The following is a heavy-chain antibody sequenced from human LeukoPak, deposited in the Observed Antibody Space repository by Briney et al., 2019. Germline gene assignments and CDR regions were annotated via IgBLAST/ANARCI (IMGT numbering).Heavy chain of an antibody. V-gene: IGHV1-2*06. CDR2: INPNSGDT. J-gene: IGHJ5*02. CDR3: ARGDDGSGYYFYGWFDP. CDR1: GYTFTGSY. Sequence: ASVRVSCKASGYTFTGSYMHWVRQAPGQGLEWMGRINPNSGDTNSAQKFQGRITMTRDTSISTTYMELSRLRSDDTAVYYCARGDDGSGYYFYGWFDPWGQGTLVTVSS. D-gene: IGHD3-22*01.